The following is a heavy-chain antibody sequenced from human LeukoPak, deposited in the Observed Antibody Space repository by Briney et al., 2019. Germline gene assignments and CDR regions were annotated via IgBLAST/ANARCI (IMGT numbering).Heavy chain of an antibody. CDR2: ISGSGGST. Sequence: GGSLRFSCAASGFTFSSYAMSWVRQAPGKGLEWVSVISGSGGSTYYADSVKGRFTISRDNFKNTLYLQMNSLRAEDTAVYYCAKEEYPMVMYDAFDIWGQGTMVTVSS. V-gene: IGHV3-23*01. CDR1: GFTFSSYA. J-gene: IGHJ3*02. CDR3: AKEEYPMVMYDAFDI. D-gene: IGHD5-18*01.